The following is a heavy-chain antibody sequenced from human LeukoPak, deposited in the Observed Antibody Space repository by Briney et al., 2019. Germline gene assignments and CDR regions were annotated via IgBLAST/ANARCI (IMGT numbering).Heavy chain of an antibody. J-gene: IGHJ4*02. Sequence: SETLSLTCSVSGGSINGYYWKWIRQPPGKGLEWIGYIAYNGNTNYSPSLKSRVTMSIDTSKNQFSLKLPSVTAADTAVYYCARAGTSGWYGEYWGRGTLVTVSS. V-gene: IGHV4-59*01. CDR2: IAYNGNT. CDR1: GGSINGYY. D-gene: IGHD6-19*01. CDR3: ARAGTSGWYGEY.